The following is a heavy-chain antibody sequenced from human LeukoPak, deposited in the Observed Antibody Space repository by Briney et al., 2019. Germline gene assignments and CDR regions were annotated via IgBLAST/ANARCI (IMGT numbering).Heavy chain of an antibody. CDR2: IYYSGTT. CDR3: AREGSGGAFDI. Sequence: SETLSLTCTVSGAPFSSYYWNLIRQPPRKGLEWIWYIYYSGTTTYNPPPKSRVTISVDPSKGQFSLKLSSVPAADTAVYYCAREGSGGAFDIWGQGTMVTVSS. V-gene: IGHV4-59*01. J-gene: IGHJ3*02. D-gene: IGHD3-10*01. CDR1: GAPFSSYY.